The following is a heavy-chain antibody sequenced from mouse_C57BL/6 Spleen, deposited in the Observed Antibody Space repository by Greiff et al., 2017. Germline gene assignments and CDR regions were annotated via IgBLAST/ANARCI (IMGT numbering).Heavy chain of an antibody. CDR1: GYAFSSYW. D-gene: IGHD1-1*01. CDR3: ARRGNYGSSSAWFAY. V-gene: IGHV1-80*01. J-gene: IGHJ3*01. CDR2: IYPGVGDT. Sequence: VQLQQSGAELVKPGASVKISCKASGYAFSSYWMNWVKQRPGKGLEWIGQIYPGVGDTNYNGKFKGKATLTADKSSRTAYMQLSSLPSEDSAGYFCARRGNYGSSSAWFAYWGQGTLVTVSA.